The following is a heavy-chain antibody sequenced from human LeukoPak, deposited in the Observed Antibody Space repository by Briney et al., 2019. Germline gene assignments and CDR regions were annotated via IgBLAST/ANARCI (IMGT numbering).Heavy chain of an antibody. Sequence: GASVKVSCKASGYTFTGYYMHWVRQAPGQGLEWMGWINPNSGGTNYAQKFQGRVTMTRDTSISTAYMELSRLRSDDTAVYYCARGPYYYDSSGYSAFDYWGQGTLVTVSS. CDR3: ARGPYYYDSSGYSAFDY. CDR2: INPNSGGT. CDR1: GYTFTGYY. V-gene: IGHV1-2*02. D-gene: IGHD3-22*01. J-gene: IGHJ4*02.